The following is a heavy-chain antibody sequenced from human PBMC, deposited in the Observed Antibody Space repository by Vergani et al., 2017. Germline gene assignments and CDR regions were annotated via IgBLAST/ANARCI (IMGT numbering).Heavy chain of an antibody. V-gene: IGHV4-30-2*01. J-gene: IGHJ4*02. CDR2: IYHSGST. Sequence: QLQLQESGPGLVKPSETLSLTCTVSGGSISSGGYSWSWIRQPPGKGLEWIGYIYHSGSTYYNPSLKSRVTISVDRSKNQFSLKLSSVTAADTAVYYCASAYGSGVGIGYWGQGTLVTVSS. CDR3: ASAYGSGVGIGY. D-gene: IGHD3-10*01. CDR1: GGSISSGGYS.